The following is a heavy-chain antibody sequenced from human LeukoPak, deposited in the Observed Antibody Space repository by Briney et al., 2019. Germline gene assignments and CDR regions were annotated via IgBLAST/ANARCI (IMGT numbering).Heavy chain of an antibody. CDR3: ARHSEFDRAVGGEYFDL. V-gene: IGHV4-59*01. CDR2: IYYTGST. J-gene: IGHJ2*01. Sequence: PSETLSLTCTVSGGSISSYYWSWIRQPPGKGLEWIGYIYYTGSTYYNPSLTSRVTISVETSKNQFSLKLSSVTAADTAMYYCARHSEFDRAVGGEYFDLWGRGTLVTVSS. CDR1: GGSISSYY. D-gene: IGHD3-9*01.